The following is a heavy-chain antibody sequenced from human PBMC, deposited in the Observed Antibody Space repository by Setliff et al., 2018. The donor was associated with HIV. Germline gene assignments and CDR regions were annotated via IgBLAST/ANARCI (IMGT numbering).Heavy chain of an antibody. J-gene: IGHJ4*02. CDR1: GFTFSSYA. V-gene: IGHV3-23*01. CDR2: ISGSGGST. Sequence: GGSLRLSCAASGFTFSSYAMSWVRQAPGKGLEWVSAISGSGGSTYYADSVKGRFTISRYNSKNTLYLQMNSLRGEDTAVYYCAKDRGSTWYGPIDYWGQGTLVTVSS. D-gene: IGHD6-13*01. CDR3: AKDRGSTWYGPIDY.